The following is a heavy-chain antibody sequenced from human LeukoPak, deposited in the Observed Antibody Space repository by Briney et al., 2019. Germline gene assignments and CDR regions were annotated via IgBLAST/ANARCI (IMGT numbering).Heavy chain of an antibody. V-gene: IGHV1-69*05. CDR2: IIPIFGTA. J-gene: IGHJ4*02. Sequence: SVKVSCKASGGTFSSYAISWVRQAPGQGLEWMGGIIPIFGTANYAQKFQGRVRITTDESTSTAYMELSSLRSEDTAVYYCARDIYGSGSHTFDYWGQGTLVTVSS. CDR3: ARDIYGSGSHTFDY. CDR1: GGTFSSYA. D-gene: IGHD3-10*01.